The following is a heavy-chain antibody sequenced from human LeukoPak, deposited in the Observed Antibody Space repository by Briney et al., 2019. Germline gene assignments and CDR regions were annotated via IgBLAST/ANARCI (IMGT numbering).Heavy chain of an antibody. CDR2: IKRKTDGGTT. CDR3: TSTLVL. V-gene: IGHV3-15*01. CDR1: GFTFSDAW. J-gene: IGHJ4*02. Sequence: GGSLRLSCAASGFTFSDAWMTWVRQAPGKGLEWVGRIKRKTDGGTTDYAAPVKGRFTISRDDSKNTLYLQMNSLKTEDPAVSYCTSTLVLRGQGTLVTVSS. D-gene: IGHD5/OR15-5a*01.